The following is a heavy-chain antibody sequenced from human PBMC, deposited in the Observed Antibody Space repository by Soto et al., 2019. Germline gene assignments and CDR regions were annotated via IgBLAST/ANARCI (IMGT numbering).Heavy chain of an antibody. Sequence: PGGSLRLSCTASGFTFEDYVMTWFRQAPGKGLEWVGFIRSKAYGGTTDSAASVKGRFAISRDDSKNIAYLQMDSLKTEDTAVYYCTRHWDNYYQSSEDYFFDPWGQGTLVTVSS. J-gene: IGHJ5*02. CDR1: GFTFEDYV. CDR3: TRHWDNYYQSSEDYFFDP. D-gene: IGHD3-22*01. CDR2: IRSKAYGGTT. V-gene: IGHV3-49*03.